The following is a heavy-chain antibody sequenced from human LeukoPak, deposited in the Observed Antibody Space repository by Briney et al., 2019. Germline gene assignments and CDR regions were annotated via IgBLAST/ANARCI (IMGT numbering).Heavy chain of an antibody. D-gene: IGHD4-23*01. CDR1: GFTFDDYG. CDR2: INWNGGST. J-gene: IGHJ4*02. Sequence: GGSLRLSCAASGFTFDDYGMTWVRQAPGKGLEWVSTINWNGGSTLYADSVKGRFTISRDNAKNSLYLQMNSLRAEDTAFYYCARDQVLTVVPDYWGQGTLVTVSS. V-gene: IGHV3-20*04. CDR3: ARDQVLTVVPDY.